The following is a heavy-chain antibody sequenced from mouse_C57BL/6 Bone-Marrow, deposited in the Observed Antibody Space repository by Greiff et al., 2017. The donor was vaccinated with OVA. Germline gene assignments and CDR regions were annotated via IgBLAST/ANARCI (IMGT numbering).Heavy chain of an antibody. J-gene: IGHJ2*01. CDR2: IYPRSGNT. D-gene: IGHD4-1*01. V-gene: IGHV1-81*01. CDR3: ARSLLGRDY. CDR1: GYTFTSYG. Sequence: QVQLKESGAELARPGASVKLSCKASGYTFTSYGISWVKQRTGQGLEWIGEIYPRSGNTYYNEKFKGKAALTADKSSSTAYMELRSLTSEDSAVYFCARSLLGRDYWGQGTTLTVSS.